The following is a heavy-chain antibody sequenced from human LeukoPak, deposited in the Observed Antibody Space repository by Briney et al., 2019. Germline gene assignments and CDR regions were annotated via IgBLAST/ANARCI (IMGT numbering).Heavy chain of an antibody. D-gene: IGHD2-2*01. CDR3: ARDRVGRGYCSSTSCYVWFDP. CDR2: INHSGST. J-gene: IGHJ5*02. V-gene: IGHV4-34*01. Sequence: SETLSLTCAVYGGSFSGYYWSWIRQPPGKGLEWIGEINHSGSTNYNPSLKSRVTISVDTSKNQFSLKLSSVTAADTAVYYCARDRVGRGYCSSTSCYVWFDPWGQGTLVTVSS. CDR1: GGSFSGYY.